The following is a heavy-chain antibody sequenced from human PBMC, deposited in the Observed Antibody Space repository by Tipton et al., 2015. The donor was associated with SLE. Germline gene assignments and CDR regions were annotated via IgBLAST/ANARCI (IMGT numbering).Heavy chain of an antibody. D-gene: IGHD6-19*01. Sequence: SLRLSCAASGYTFPTYAMHWVRQAPGKGLEWVAVISYDESIKYYADSVKGRFTISRDESKNTLYLQMNSLRAEDTAVYYCARYFPAGLYSSGWSWGQGTLVTVSS. J-gene: IGHJ5*02. CDR3: ARYFPAGLYSSGWS. CDR1: GYTFPTYA. V-gene: IGHV3-30*14. CDR2: ISYDESIK.